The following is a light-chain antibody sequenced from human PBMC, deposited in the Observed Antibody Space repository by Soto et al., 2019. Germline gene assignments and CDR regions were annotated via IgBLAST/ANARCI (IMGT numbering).Light chain of an antibody. Sequence: EIVLTQSPATLSLSPGERATLSCRASQSVSSYLAWYQQKPGQAPRLLIYDASHRATGIPPRFSGSGSETEFTLTISSLEPEDFAVYYCQQRRSWPPFTFGPGTKVDL. CDR2: DAS. J-gene: IGKJ3*01. CDR3: QQRRSWPPFT. V-gene: IGKV3-11*01. CDR1: QSVSSY.